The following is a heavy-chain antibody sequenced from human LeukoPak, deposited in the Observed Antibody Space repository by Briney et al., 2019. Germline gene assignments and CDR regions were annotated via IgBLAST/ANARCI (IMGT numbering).Heavy chain of an antibody. CDR1: GYTFTGYY. Sequence: ASVKVSCKASGYTFTGYYMHWVRQAPGQGLEWMGWINPNSGGTNYAQKFQGRVTMTRDTSISTAYMELSRLRSDDTAVYYCARDAESLWLGELSSRWFDYWGQGTLVTVSS. CDR3: ARDAESLWLGELSSRWFDY. J-gene: IGHJ4*02. V-gene: IGHV1-2*02. CDR2: INPNSGGT. D-gene: IGHD3-10*01.